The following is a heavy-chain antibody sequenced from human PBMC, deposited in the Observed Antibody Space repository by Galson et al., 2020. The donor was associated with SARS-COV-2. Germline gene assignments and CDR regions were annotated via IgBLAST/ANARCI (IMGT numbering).Heavy chain of an antibody. Sequence: GGSLRLSCAVSGFIFSSYSMNWVRQAPGKGLEWVSYISSDSTTIYYADSVKGRFTISRDNAKNSLYLQMNSLRAEDTAVYYCARGNRQDYWGQGTLVTVSS. CDR1: GFIFSSYS. CDR2: ISSDSTTI. CDR3: ARGNRQDY. J-gene: IGHJ4*02. V-gene: IGHV3-48*01.